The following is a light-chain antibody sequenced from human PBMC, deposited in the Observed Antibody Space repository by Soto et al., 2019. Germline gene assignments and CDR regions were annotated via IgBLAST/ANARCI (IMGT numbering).Light chain of an antibody. Sequence: EIVMTQSPATLSVSAGETSTLSCMASQSVSINYLAWYQQKPGQAPRLLIYGASGRATGIPDRFSGSESGTDFTLTISRLEAEDSAVYYCQQDGTSPRTFGQGTKVDI. CDR2: GAS. CDR3: QQDGTSPRT. CDR1: QSVSINY. J-gene: IGKJ1*01. V-gene: IGKV3-20*01.